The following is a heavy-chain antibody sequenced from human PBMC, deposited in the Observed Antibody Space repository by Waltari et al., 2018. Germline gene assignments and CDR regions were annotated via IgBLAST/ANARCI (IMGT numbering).Heavy chain of an antibody. J-gene: IGHJ4*02. D-gene: IGHD2-21*01. Sequence: QVQLQESGPGLVKPSETLSLTCTVSGGSISSYYWSWIRQPPGKGLEWIGYIYYSGSTNYNPSHKSRVTISVDTSKNQFSLKLSSVTAADTAVYYCASAVGGERDYWGQGTLVTVSS. CDR1: GGSISSYY. CDR3: ASAVGGERDY. V-gene: IGHV4-59*08. CDR2: IYYSGST.